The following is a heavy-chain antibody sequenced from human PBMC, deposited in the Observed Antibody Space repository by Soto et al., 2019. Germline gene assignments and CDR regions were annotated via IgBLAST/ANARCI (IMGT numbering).Heavy chain of an antibody. CDR1: GFPFSSYA. CDR3: TRERWDYGDPKWYFDL. D-gene: IGHD4-17*01. CDR2: ISYDGSNK. V-gene: IGHV3-30-3*01. Sequence: GGSLRLSCAACGFPFSSYAMHWVRPAPGKGLKWVAVISYDGSNKYYADSVKGRFTISRDNSKNTLYLQMNSLKADDTAVYYCTRERWDYGDPKWYFDLWGRGTLVTVSS. J-gene: IGHJ2*01.